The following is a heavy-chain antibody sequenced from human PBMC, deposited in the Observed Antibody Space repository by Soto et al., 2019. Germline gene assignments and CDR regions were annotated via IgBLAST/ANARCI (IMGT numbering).Heavy chain of an antibody. Sequence: QVQLQESGPGLVRPSQTLSLTCSVSGASIYNGGYFWSWIRQSPGKGLEWIGHIHNGGSPYNNPSLRSRVTIPPETPMNQFSLELSPVTAADTAMYYCARGPTTKKVHSGGQGILVTGS. J-gene: IGHJ5*01. CDR3: ARGPTTKKVHS. CDR2: IHNGGSP. V-gene: IGHV4-30-4*01. CDR1: GASIYNGGYF.